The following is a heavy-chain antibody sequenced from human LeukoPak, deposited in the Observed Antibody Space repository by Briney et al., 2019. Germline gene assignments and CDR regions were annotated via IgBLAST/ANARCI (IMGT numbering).Heavy chain of an antibody. CDR2: IYTSGST. CDR3: ARGGRNYNDYYFDY. CDR1: GGSISSYY. J-gene: IGHJ4*02. D-gene: IGHD4-4*01. Sequence: SETLSLTCTVSGGSISSYYWSWIRQPAGKGLEWIGRIYTSGSTNYNPSLKSRVTMSVDTSKNQFSLKLSSVTAADTAVYYCARGGRNYNDYYFDYWGQGTLVTVSS. V-gene: IGHV4-4*07.